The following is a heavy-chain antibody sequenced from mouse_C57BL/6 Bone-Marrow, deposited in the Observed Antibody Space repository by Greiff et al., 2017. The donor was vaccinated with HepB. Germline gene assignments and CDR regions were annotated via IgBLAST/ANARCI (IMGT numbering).Heavy chain of an antibody. Sequence: QVQLQQPGAELVRPGSSVKLSCKASGYTFTSYWMHWVKQRPIQGLEWIGNIDPSDSETHYNQKFKDKATLTVDKSSSTAYMQLSSLTSEDSAVYYCASGRSPYYAMDYWGQGTSVTVSS. CDR1: GYTFTSYW. CDR3: ASGRSPYYAMDY. J-gene: IGHJ4*01. V-gene: IGHV1-52*01. CDR2: IDPSDSET.